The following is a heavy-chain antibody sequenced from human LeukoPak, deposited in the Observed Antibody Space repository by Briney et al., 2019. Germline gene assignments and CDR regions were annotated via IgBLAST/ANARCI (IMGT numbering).Heavy chain of an antibody. D-gene: IGHD4/OR15-4a*01. CDR3: ARRAGAYSHPYDY. J-gene: IGHJ4*02. V-gene: IGHV3-53*01. CDR1: GFTVSTNS. Sequence: GGSLRLSCTVSGFTVSTNSMSWVRQAPGKGLEWVSFIYSDNTHYSDSVKGRFTISRDNSKNTLYLQMNSLRAEDTAVYYCARRAGAYSHPYDYWGQGTLVIVSS. CDR2: IYSDNT.